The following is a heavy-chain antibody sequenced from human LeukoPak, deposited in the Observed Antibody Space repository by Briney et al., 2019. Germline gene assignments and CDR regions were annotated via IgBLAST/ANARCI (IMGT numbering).Heavy chain of an antibody. V-gene: IGHV4-31*03. J-gene: IGHJ4*02. CDR3: ARAGYDSSGYSTYYFDY. CDR2: IYYSGST. D-gene: IGHD3-22*01. CDR1: GGSISSGGYY. Sequence: SQTLSLTCTVSGGSISSGGYYWSWIRQHPGKGLEWIGYIYYSGSTYYNPSLKSRVTISIDTSKNQFSLKLSSVTAADTAVYYCARAGYDSSGYSTYYFDYWGQGTPVTVSS.